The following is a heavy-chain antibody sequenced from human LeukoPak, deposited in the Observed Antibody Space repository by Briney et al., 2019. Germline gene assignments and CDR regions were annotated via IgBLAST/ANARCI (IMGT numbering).Heavy chain of an antibody. CDR2: ISYDGSNK. CDR1: GFTFSSYA. Sequence: PGRSLRLSCAASGFTFSSYAMHWVRQAPGKGLEWVAVISYDGSNKYYADSVKGRFTISRDNSKNTLYLQMNSLRVEDTAVYYCARDSSSPHFDYWGQGTLVTVSS. D-gene: IGHD2-2*01. CDR3: ARDSSSPHFDY. V-gene: IGHV3-30*14. J-gene: IGHJ4*02.